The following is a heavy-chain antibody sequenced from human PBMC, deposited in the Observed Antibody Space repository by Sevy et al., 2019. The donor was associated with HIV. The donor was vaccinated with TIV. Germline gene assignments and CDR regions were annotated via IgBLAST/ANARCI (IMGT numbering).Heavy chain of an antibody. V-gene: IGHV3-30*04. D-gene: IGHD6-19*01. Sequence: GGSLRLSCAASGFTFNTHAMHWVRQAPGKGLEWVALISYDGIIKYYADSVNGRLTISRDNFKNTLSLQMNSLRVEDTAVYYCAREGGYTSAWSPGNHWGQGTLVTVSS. CDR3: AREGGYTSAWSPGNH. CDR1: GFTFNTHA. J-gene: IGHJ4*02. CDR2: ISYDGIIK.